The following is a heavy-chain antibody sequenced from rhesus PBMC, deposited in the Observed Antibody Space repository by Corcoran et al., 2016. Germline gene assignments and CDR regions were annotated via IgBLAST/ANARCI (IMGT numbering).Heavy chain of an antibody. CDR3: AKDGAYCSRGVCPNRFDV. V-gene: IGHV1-111*02. CDR2: VNPDEGAA. D-gene: IGHD2-39*01. J-gene: IGHJ5-1*01. Sequence: EVQLVQSGAEVKKPGASVKISCKASGYTFTDYYLHWVGQAPGKGLEGMGRVNPDEGAAIHAQKFQDRVTITADTSTATAYMELRSLRSEDTAVYYCAKDGAYCSRGVCPNRFDVWGAGVLVTVSS. CDR1: GYTFTDYY.